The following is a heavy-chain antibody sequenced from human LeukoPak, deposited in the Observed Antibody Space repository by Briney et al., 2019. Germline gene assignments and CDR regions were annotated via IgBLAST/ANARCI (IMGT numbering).Heavy chain of an antibody. Sequence: SETLSLTCTVSGASINNNFWTWIRQSPGKGLEWIGNIYSGGSTYYTPSLKSRVTISVDTSKNQFSLKLSSVTAADTAIYFCARHSRSGSGGYENAFDIWGQGTMVTVSS. CDR2: IYSGGST. CDR1: GASINNNF. V-gene: IGHV4-59*04. CDR3: ARHSRSGSGGYENAFDI. J-gene: IGHJ3*02. D-gene: IGHD5-12*01.